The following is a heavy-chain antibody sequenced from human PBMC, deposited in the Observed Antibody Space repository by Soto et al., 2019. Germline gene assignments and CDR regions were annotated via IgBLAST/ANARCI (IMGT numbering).Heavy chain of an antibody. Sequence: LSLTFKVSGGSISSGDYYWSVIRQPTGKCMEGIGYIYYSGSTYYNPSLNSRVNISVDTSKNQFSLKLSSVTAADTAVYYCARDRVGHCSGGSCYDYYYGKDVWGQGTTDTVTS. CDR2: IYYSGST. V-gene: IGHV4-30-4*01. J-gene: IGHJ6*02. D-gene: IGHD2-15*01. CDR1: GGSISSGDYY. CDR3: ARDRVGHCSGGSCYDYYYGKDV.